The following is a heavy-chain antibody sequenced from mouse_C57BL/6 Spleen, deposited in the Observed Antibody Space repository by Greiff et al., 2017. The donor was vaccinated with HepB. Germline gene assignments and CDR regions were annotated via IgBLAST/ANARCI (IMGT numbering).Heavy chain of an antibody. J-gene: IGHJ1*03. CDR1: GFTFSSYA. Sequence: DVMLVESGGGLVKPGGSLKLSCAASGFTFSSYAMSWVRQTPEKRLEWVATISDGGSYTYYPDNVKGRFTISRDNAKNNLYLQMSHLKSEDTAMYYCAREGSNLYWYFDVWGTGTTVTVSS. CDR2: ISDGGSYT. CDR3: AREGSNLYWYFDV. V-gene: IGHV5-4*01. D-gene: IGHD1-1*01.